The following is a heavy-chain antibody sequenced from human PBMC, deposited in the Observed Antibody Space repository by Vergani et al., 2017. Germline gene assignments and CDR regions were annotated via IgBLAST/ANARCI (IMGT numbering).Heavy chain of an antibody. Sequence: QVQLVESGGGVVQPGGSLRLSCGASGFTFSNYGMHWVRQAPGKGLEWVTFIRYDGSNTYYADSVKGRFTISRDNSKNTLFLQMNSLRPEDTAVYYCARDKVTGSRYFDDWGQGTLVTVSS. CDR3: ARDKVTGSRYFDD. CDR1: GFTFSNYG. V-gene: IGHV3-30*02. J-gene: IGHJ4*02. D-gene: IGHD6-19*01. CDR2: IRYDGSNT.